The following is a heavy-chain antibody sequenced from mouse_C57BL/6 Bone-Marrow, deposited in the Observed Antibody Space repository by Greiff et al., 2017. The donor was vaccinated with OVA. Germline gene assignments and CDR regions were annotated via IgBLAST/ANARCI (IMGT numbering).Heavy chain of an antibody. CDR3: TRDSHYYGSLYYFDY. CDR2: ISSGGDYI. V-gene: IGHV5-9-1*02. D-gene: IGHD1-1*01. Sequence: DVQLVESGAGLVKPGGSLKLSCAASGFTFSSYAMSWVRQTPEKRLEWVAYISSGGDYIYYADTVKGRFTISRDNARNTLYLQMSSLKSEDTAMYYCTRDSHYYGSLYYFDYWGQGTTLTVSS. CDR1: GFTFSSYA. J-gene: IGHJ2*01.